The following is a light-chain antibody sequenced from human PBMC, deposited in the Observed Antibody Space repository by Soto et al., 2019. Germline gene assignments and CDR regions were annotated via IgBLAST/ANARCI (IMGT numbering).Light chain of an antibody. Sequence: QSALTQPRSVSGTPGQSVTISCTRTSSDVGGYNYVSWYQQHPGKAPKLMIYDVSKRPSGVPDRFSGSKSDNTASLIISGLQAEDEADYYCCSYAGSYSFVFGTGTKVTVL. CDR1: SSDVGGYNY. V-gene: IGLV2-11*01. J-gene: IGLJ1*01. CDR3: CSYAGSYSFV. CDR2: DVS.